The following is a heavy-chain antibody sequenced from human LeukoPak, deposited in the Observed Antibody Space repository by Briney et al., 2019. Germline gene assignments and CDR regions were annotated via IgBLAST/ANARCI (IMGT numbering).Heavy chain of an antibody. CDR2: INAGNGNT. Sequence: ASVKVSCKASGYTFTSYAMHWVRQAPGQRLEWMGWINAGNGNTKYSQKFQGRVTITRDTSASTAYMELSSLRSEDTAVYYCARGAVPGTEFDYWGQGTLVTVSS. CDR3: ARGAVPGTEFDY. V-gene: IGHV1-3*01. D-gene: IGHD6-19*01. J-gene: IGHJ4*02. CDR1: GYTFTSYA.